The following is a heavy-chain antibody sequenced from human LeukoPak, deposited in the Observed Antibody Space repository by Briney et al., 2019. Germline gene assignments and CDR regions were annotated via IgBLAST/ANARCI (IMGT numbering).Heavy chain of an antibody. CDR3: ARSNRYSSSWYYFDY. CDR2: ISYDGSNK. J-gene: IGHJ4*02. Sequence: GGSLRLSCAASGFTFSSYAMPWVRQAPGKGLEWVAVISYDGSNKYYADSVKGRFTISRDNSKNTLYLQMNSLRAEDTAVYYCARSNRYSSSWYYFDYWGQGTLVTVSS. CDR1: GFTFSSYA. D-gene: IGHD6-13*01. V-gene: IGHV3-30-3*01.